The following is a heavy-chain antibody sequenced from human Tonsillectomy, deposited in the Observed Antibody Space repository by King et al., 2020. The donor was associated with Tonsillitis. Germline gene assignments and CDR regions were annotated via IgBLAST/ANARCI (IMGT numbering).Heavy chain of an antibody. CDR2: IYPDDSDT. D-gene: IGHD3-22*01. Sequence: DGQLVQSGTEVKKPGESLKISCKGSGYTFTNYWIGWVRQMPGKGLEWMGLIYPDDSDTRYSPYFQGQVTISAEKSINTAYLQWSSLKASDTAMYYCARWGLTDYDSSGYYYPFDYWGQGTLVTVSS. J-gene: IGHJ4*02. CDR1: GYTFTNYW. CDR3: ARWGLTDYDSSGYYYPFDY. V-gene: IGHV5-51*01.